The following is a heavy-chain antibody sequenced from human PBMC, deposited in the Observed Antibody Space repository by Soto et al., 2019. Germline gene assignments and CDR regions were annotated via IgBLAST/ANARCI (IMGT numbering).Heavy chain of an antibody. CDR2: IHSDGPT. CDR3: AKDPGYNWGTYYGDY. V-gene: IGHV3-66*01. Sequence: GGSLRLSCAASGFTVSSIHMSWVRQAPGKGLEWVSVIHSDGPTYYADSVKGRFTISRDNSKNTLYLQMNSLRAEDTAVYYCAKDPGYNWGTYYGDYWGQGTLVTVSS. J-gene: IGHJ4*02. D-gene: IGHD3-10*01. CDR1: GFTVSSIH.